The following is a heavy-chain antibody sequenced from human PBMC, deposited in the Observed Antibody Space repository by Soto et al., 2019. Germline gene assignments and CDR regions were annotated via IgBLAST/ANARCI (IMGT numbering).Heavy chain of an antibody. V-gene: IGHV1-18*01. CDR3: ARARYVSSIGPRLV. Sequence: QIQLVQSGAEVKKPGASVKVSCKASGYTFFNYGVSWVRQAPGQGLEWMGWVSAKSGNTDYAQKVQSRVTMTTDTATRTTYMELSGLNSEVTAVYYGARARYVSSIGPRLVWGQGTLVSV. CDR1: GYTFFNYG. D-gene: IGHD2-15*01. CDR2: VSAKSGNT. J-gene: IGHJ1*01.